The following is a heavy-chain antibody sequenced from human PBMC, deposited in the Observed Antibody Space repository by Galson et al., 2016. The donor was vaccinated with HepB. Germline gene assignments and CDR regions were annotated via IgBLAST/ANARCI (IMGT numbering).Heavy chain of an antibody. J-gene: IGHJ3*01. Sequence: SLRLSCAASGFTFSTYWMHWVRQAPGKGLVWVARIKNDGSSTSYADSVKGRFTISRDNAKNTLYLQMNSLRAEDTAVYYCARAQHHVLRFLDWLLWSAFDVGGQGTLVTVSS. V-gene: IGHV3-74*01. CDR1: GFTFSTYW. CDR3: ARAQHHVLRFLDWLLWSAFDV. D-gene: IGHD3-3*01. CDR2: IKNDGSST.